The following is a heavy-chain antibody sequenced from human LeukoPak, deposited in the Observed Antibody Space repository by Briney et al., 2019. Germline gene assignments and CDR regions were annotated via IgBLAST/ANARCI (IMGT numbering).Heavy chain of an antibody. CDR2: IYYSGST. CDR1: GGPISSYY. J-gene: IGHJ6*02. D-gene: IGHD2-8*01. V-gene: IGHV4-59*08. Sequence: PSETLSLTCTVSGGPISSYYWSWIRQPPGKGLEWIGYIYYSGSTNYNPSLKGRVTISVDTSKNQFSLKLSSVTAADTAVYYCATRSPYCTNGVCYNGYYGMDVWGQGTTVTVSS. CDR3: ATRSPYCTNGVCYNGYYGMDV.